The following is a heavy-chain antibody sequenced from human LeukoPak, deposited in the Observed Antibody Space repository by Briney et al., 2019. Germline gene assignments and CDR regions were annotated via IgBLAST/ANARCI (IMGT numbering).Heavy chain of an antibody. CDR3: ARGLRFLEWLLSTHNWFDP. Sequence: PSETLSLTCAVYGGSFSGYYWSWIRQPPGKGLEWIGEINHSGSTNYNPSLKSRVTISVDTSKNQFSLKLSSVTAAVTAVYYCARGLRFLEWLLSTHNWFDPWGQGTLVTVSS. J-gene: IGHJ5*02. CDR2: INHSGST. CDR1: GGSFSGYY. D-gene: IGHD3-3*01. V-gene: IGHV4-34*01.